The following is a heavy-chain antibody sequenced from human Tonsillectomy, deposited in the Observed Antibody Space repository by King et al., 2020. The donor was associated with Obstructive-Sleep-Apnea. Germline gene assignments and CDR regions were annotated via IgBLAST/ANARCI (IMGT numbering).Heavy chain of an antibody. D-gene: IGHD2-15*01. Sequence: VQLVESGGGLVQPGRSLRLSCAASGFTFDDYAMHWVRQPPWKGLEWVSGISWDSGIIGYAVFVKGRFTLSRDQAKNSLYLQLNSLRAEDTALYYFSRXXXXLXXXGMDVWXXGTTVTVSS. CDR1: GFTFDDYA. J-gene: IGHJ6*04. V-gene: IGHV3-9*01. CDR2: ISWDSGII. CDR3: SRXXXXLXXXGMDV.